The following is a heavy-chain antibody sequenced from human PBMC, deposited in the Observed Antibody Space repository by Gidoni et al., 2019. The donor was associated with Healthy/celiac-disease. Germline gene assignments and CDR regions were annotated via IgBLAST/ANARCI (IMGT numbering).Heavy chain of an antibody. V-gene: IGHV1-46*01. D-gene: IGHD3-9*01. CDR1: GYTFTSYY. J-gene: IGHJ3*02. CDR2: ISPSGGST. CDR3: ARVGYEDILTGYYTRGAFDI. Sequence: QVQLVQSGAEVKKPGASVKVSCKAAGYTFTSYYMHWVRQAPGQGLEWMGIISPSGGSTSYAQKFQGRVTMTRDTSTSTVYMELSSLRSEDTAVYYCARVGYEDILTGYYTRGAFDIWGQGTMVTVSS.